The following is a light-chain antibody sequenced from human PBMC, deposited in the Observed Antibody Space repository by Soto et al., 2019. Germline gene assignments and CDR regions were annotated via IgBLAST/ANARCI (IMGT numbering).Light chain of an antibody. CDR3: QQSYSSPPT. CDR2: AAS. J-gene: IGKJ1*01. Sequence: IQVNQSPSFLSASVGDRVTITCRASQGISTYLNWYHQKPGKAPKLLIFAASSLQSGVPSRFSGSRSGPDFTLTISSLQPEDFATYYCQQSYSSPPTFGQGA. V-gene: IGKV1-39*01. CDR1: QGISTY.